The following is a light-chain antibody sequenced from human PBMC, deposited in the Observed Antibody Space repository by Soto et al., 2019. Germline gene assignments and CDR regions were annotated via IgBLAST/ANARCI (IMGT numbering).Light chain of an antibody. V-gene: IGKV3-20*01. J-gene: IGKJ1*01. CDR3: QQYGTSLPWT. Sequence: EIVLTQSPGTLSLSPGERATLSCRASQSVSRNYLAWYQQKVGQAPRLLIYGASSRATGIPDRFSGSGSGTDFTLTISRLEPEDFAVYYCQQYGTSLPWTFGQGTKVESK. CDR1: QSVSRNY. CDR2: GAS.